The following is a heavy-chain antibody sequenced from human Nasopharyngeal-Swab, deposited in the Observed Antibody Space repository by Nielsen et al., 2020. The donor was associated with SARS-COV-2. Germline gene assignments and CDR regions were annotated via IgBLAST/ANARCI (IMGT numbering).Heavy chain of an antibody. J-gene: IGHJ4*02. CDR1: GFTFSSYA. V-gene: IGHV3-23*01. CDR3: AKRSRGLYGDYGH. Sequence: LSLTCAASGFTFSSYAMSWVRQAPGKGLEWVSAISGSGGSTYYADSVKGRFTISRDNSKNTLYLQMNSLRAEDTAVYYCAKRSRGLYGDYGHWGQGTLVTVSS. D-gene: IGHD4-17*01. CDR2: ISGSGGST.